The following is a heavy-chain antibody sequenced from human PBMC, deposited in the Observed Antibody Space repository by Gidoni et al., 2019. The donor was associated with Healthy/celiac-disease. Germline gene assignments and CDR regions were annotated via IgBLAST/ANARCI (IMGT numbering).Heavy chain of an antibody. CDR3: ATGAAYYYYGMDV. Sequence: QVQLVESGGGVVQPGRSLRLSCPASGFTFSSYGMHWVRQAPGKGLEWVAVIWYDGSNKYYADSVKGRFTISRDNSKNTLYLQMNSLRAEDTAVYYCATGAAYYYYGMDVWGQGTTVTVSS. CDR2: IWYDGSNK. D-gene: IGHD4-17*01. J-gene: IGHJ6*02. V-gene: IGHV3-33*01. CDR1: GFTFSSYG.